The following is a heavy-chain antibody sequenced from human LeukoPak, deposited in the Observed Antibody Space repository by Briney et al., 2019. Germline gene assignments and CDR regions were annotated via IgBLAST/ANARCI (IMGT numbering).Heavy chain of an antibody. Sequence: GGSLRLSCAASGFTFSSYEMNWVRQAPGKGLEWVSYISSSGSTIYNADSVKGRFTISRDSAKNSLYLQMNSLRAEDTAVYYCARERGYSGYDYFIDSPSDYWGQGTLVTVSS. V-gene: IGHV3-48*03. CDR1: GFTFSSYE. CDR3: ARERGYSGYDYFIDSPSDY. D-gene: IGHD5-12*01. J-gene: IGHJ4*02. CDR2: ISSSGSTI.